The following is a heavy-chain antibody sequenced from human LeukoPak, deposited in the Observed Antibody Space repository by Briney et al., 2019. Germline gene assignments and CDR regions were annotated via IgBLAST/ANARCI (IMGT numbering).Heavy chain of an antibody. CDR3: TRVAGSIDY. CDR2: MNPNSGYT. Sequence: VKVSCKASGYTFTTYDINWVRQATGQGLEWMGWMNPNSGYTGYAQKFQGRVTITRDTSISTAYMELSSLRSEDTAVYYCTRVAGSIDYWGQGTLVTVSS. CDR1: GYTFTTYD. V-gene: IGHV1-8*03. D-gene: IGHD6-19*01. J-gene: IGHJ4*02.